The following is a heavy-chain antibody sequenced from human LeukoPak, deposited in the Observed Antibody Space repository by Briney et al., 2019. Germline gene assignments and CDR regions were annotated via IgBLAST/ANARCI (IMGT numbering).Heavy chain of an antibody. D-gene: IGHD3-3*01. CDR3: ASRPYYDFWSGYSYYYYYGMDV. CDR2: ISYDGINK. Sequence: PGGSLRLSCVASGFTFSSYGMHWVRQAPGKGLEWVAVISYDGINKFYADSVKGRFTISRDNSKNTLYLQMNSLRAEDTAVYYCASRPYYDFWSGYSYYYYYGMDVWGQGTTVTVSS. J-gene: IGHJ6*02. CDR1: GFTFSSYG. V-gene: IGHV3-30*03.